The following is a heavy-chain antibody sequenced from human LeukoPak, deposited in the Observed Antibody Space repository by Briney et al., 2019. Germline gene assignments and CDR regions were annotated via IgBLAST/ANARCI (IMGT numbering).Heavy chain of an antibody. J-gene: IGHJ4*02. CDR2: IRYDGSNK. CDR3: AKEDAPLGGRPGY. Sequence: GRSLRLSCAASGFTFSSYAMHWVRQAPGKGLEWVAFIRYDGSNKYYADSVKGRFTISRDNSKKTLYLQMNSLRAEDAAVYYCAKEDAPLGGRPGYWGQGTLVTVPS. V-gene: IGHV3-30*02. D-gene: IGHD3-16*01. CDR1: GFTFSSYA.